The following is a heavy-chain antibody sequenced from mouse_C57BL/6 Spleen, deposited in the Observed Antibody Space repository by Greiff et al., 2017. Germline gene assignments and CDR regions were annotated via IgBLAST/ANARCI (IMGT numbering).Heavy chain of an antibody. J-gene: IGHJ2*01. CDR3: ARRHYGSSYFDY. Sequence: EVQGVESGGDLVKPGGSLKLSCAASGFTFSSYGMSWVRQTPDKRLEWVATISSGGSYTYYPDSVKGRFTISRDNAKNTLYLQMSSLKSEDTAMYYCARRHYGSSYFDYWGQGTTLTVSS. D-gene: IGHD1-1*01. CDR1: GFTFSSYG. V-gene: IGHV5-6*01. CDR2: ISSGGSYT.